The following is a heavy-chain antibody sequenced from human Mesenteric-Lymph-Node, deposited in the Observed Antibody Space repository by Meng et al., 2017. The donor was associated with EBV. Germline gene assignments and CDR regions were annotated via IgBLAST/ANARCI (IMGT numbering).Heavy chain of an antibody. J-gene: IGHJ4*02. D-gene: IGHD4-17*01. Sequence: LHLPGSASGLVKPSQTLSLTCTVSGGSVNSGGYSWSWIRQSPEKGLEWIGYVHHSGLTYYNPSLETRVIISLERSKNQFSLKLTSVTAADTAVYYCAGGDYVNQFNYWGQGTLVTVSS. CDR2: VHHSGLT. V-gene: IGHV4-30-2*06. CDR3: AGGDYVNQFNY. CDR1: GGSVNSGGYS.